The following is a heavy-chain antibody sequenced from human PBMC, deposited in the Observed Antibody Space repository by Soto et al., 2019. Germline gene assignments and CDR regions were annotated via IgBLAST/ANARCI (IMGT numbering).Heavy chain of an antibody. CDR3: ARAVAVPADFDY. CDR1: GYTLTGYA. Sequence: GASVKVSCKASGYTLTGYAMHWVRQAPGQRLEWMGWINAGNGNTKYSQKFQGRVTITRDTSASTAYMELSSLRSEDTAVYYCARAVAVPADFDYWGQGTLVTVSS. J-gene: IGHJ4*02. V-gene: IGHV1-3*01. D-gene: IGHD6-19*01. CDR2: INAGNGNT.